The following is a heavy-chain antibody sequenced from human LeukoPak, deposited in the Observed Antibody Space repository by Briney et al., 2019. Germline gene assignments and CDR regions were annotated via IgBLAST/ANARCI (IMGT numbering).Heavy chain of an antibody. CDR3: ESQLVLGELLPGDAFDI. CDR1: GYTFTSYG. D-gene: IGHD1-26*01. CDR2: ISAYNGNT. J-gene: IGHJ3*02. V-gene: IGHV1-18*01. Sequence: ASVTVSCKASGYTFTSYGISWVRQAPGQGLEWMGWISAYNGNTNYAQKLQGRVTMTTDTSTSTAYMELRSLRSDDTAVYYCESQLVLGELLPGDAFDIWGQGTMVTVSS.